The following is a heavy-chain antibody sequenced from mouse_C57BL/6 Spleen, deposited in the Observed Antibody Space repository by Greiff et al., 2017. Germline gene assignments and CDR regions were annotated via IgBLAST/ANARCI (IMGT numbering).Heavy chain of an antibody. D-gene: IGHD2-4*01. J-gene: IGHJ3*01. CDR2: INPGSGGT. CDR3: ARESIYYDYDEGFAY. V-gene: IGHV1-54*01. CDR1: GYAFTNYL. Sequence: QVQLQQSGAELVRPGTSVKVSCKASGYAFTNYLIEWVKQRPGQGLEWIGVINPGSGGTNYNEKFKGKATLTADKSSSTAYMQLSSLTSEDSAVYFCARESIYYDYDEGFAYWGQGTLVTVSA.